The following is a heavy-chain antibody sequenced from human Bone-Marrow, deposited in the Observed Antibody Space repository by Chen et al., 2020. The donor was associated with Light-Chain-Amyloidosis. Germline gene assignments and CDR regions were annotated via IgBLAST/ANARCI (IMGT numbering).Heavy chain of an antibody. D-gene: IGHD2-21*01. Sequence: EVQLLESGGGLVQPGGSLRLSCAASGFTFSSYAMSWVRQAPGKGLEWVSGISGSVGSTYYAASVKGRFTISRDNSKHTLYLQMNSLRAEDTAVYYCAKRPPYPSISGMDVWGQGTTVTVSS. CDR2: ISGSVGST. V-gene: IGHV3-23*01. CDR1: GFTFSSYA. CDR3: AKRPPYPSISGMDV. J-gene: IGHJ6*02.